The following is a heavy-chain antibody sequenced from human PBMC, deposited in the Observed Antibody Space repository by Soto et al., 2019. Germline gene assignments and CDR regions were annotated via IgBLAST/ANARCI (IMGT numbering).Heavy chain of an antibody. V-gene: IGHV4-30-4*01. CDR3: ARDRPEWLLALPPYGMDV. CDR2: IYYSGST. Sequence: SATLSFTCTVSGGSISSGDYYWSWIRQPPGKGLEWIGYIYYSGSTYYNPSLKSRVTISVDTSKNQFSLKLSSVTAADTAVYYCARDRPEWLLALPPYGMDVWGQGTTVTVSS. J-gene: IGHJ6*02. CDR1: GGSISSGDYY. D-gene: IGHD3-3*01.